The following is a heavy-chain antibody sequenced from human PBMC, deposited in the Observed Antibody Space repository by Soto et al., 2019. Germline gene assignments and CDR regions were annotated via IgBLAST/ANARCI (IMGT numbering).Heavy chain of an antibody. V-gene: IGHV1-8*01. Sequence: ASVKVSCKASGYTFTSYDINWVRQATGQGLEWMRWMNPNSGNTGYAQKFQGRVTMTRNTSISTAYMELSSLRSEDTAVYYCARLASGNTIFGVVIRPYYYYGMDVWGQGTTVTVS. CDR2: MNPNSGNT. D-gene: IGHD3-3*01. CDR1: GYTFTSYD. CDR3: ARLASGNTIFGVVIRPYYYYGMDV. J-gene: IGHJ6*02.